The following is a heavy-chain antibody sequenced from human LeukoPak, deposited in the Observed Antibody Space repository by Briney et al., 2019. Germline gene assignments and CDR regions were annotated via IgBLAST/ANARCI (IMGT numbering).Heavy chain of an antibody. Sequence: GGSLRLSCAASGFTFSSYSMNWVRQAPGKGLEWVSSISSSSSYIYYADSVKGRFTISRDNAKNSLYLQMNSLRAEDTAVYYCARDFGVTMIVDLHPAGYGMDVWGQGTTVTVSS. V-gene: IGHV3-21*01. CDR1: GFTFSSYS. D-gene: IGHD3-22*01. CDR2: ISSSSSYI. CDR3: ARDFGVTMIVDLHPAGYGMDV. J-gene: IGHJ6*02.